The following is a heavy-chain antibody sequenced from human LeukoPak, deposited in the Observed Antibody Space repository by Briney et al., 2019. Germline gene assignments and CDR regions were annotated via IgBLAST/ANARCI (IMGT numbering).Heavy chain of an antibody. CDR1: GVSSSSSY. D-gene: IGHD2-21*01. CDR2: IFYTGDS. Sequence: PSETLSLTCTVSGVSSSSSYWSWIRQPPAKGLEWIGYIFYTGDSNHNPSFKSRVSISLDTSKDQISLKLSSVTAADTAVYYCARHRFASPLDSWGQGTLVTVSS. V-gene: IGHV4-59*08. J-gene: IGHJ4*02. CDR3: ARHRFASPLDS.